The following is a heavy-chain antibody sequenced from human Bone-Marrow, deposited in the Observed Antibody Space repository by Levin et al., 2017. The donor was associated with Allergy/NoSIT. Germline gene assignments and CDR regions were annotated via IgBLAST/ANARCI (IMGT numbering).Heavy chain of an antibody. CDR2: ISYDAYNT. CDR3: ARRRYSDSGDSYFDL. D-gene: IGHD3-9*01. CDR1: GFTFSDYA. V-gene: IGHV3-30*04. Sequence: LSLTCAAAGFTFSDYAMTWVRQAPGKGLEWVSAISYDAYNTYYADSVKGRFTISRDNSKNTLFLQMDSLRPEDTAVYFCARRRYSDSGDSYFDLWGQGTLVTVSS. J-gene: IGHJ4*02.